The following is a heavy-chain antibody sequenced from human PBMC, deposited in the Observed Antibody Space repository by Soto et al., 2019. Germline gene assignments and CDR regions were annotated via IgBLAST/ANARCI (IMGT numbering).Heavy chain of an antibody. Sequence: GGSLRLSCTASGFTFSNYAMGWVRQAPGKGLEWVSVISGGADDTHYADSVKGRFTISRDNSKNTVDLQMDSLRVEDTATYYCARSIALRYSDLALDYWGQGTLVTVSS. D-gene: IGHD3-9*01. CDR2: ISGGADDT. CDR1: GFTFSNYA. J-gene: IGHJ4*02. V-gene: IGHV3-23*01. CDR3: ARSIALRYSDLALDY.